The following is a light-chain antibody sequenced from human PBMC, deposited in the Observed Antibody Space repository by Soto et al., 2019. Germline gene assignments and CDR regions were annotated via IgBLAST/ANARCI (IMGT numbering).Light chain of an antibody. CDR2: GAS. CDR3: QRYNDWPLT. Sequence: IVMTQSPATLSVSPGERVTLSCRASQGIGITLAWYQQKPDQTPRLLIYGASTRATGIPARFSGSGSGTEFTLTINSLQSEDSAVYYCQRYNDWPLTFGGGTKVEIK. V-gene: IGKV3-15*01. CDR1: QGIGIT. J-gene: IGKJ4*01.